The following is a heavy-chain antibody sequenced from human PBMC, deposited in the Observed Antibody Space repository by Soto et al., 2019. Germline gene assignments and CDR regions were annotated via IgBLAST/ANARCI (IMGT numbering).Heavy chain of an antibody. CDR1: GFTFSSYS. D-gene: IGHD4-17*01. CDR2: ISNSRSYI. V-gene: IGHV3-21*01. CDR3: ARKGYGDYGGMDV. Sequence: EVQLVESGGGLVKPGGSLRLSCAASGFTFSSYSMNWVRQAPGKGLEWVSAISNSRSYIYYADSVKGRFTISRDNAKDSLYLQMSSLRAEDKAVYYCARKGYGDYGGMDVWGQGTTVTVSS. J-gene: IGHJ6*02.